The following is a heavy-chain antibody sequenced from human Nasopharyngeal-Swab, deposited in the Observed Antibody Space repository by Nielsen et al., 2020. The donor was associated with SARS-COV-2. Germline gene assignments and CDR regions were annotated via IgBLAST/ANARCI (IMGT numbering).Heavy chain of an antibody. Sequence: GESLKISCAASGFTFSSYAMSWVRQAPGKGLEWVSAISGSGGSTYYADSVKGRFTTSRDNSKNTLYLQMNSLRAEDTAVYYCAKMARFSSGSDWFDPWGQGTLVTVSS. J-gene: IGHJ5*02. V-gene: IGHV3-23*01. CDR3: AKMARFSSGSDWFDP. CDR2: ISGSGGST. D-gene: IGHD6-19*01. CDR1: GFTFSSYA.